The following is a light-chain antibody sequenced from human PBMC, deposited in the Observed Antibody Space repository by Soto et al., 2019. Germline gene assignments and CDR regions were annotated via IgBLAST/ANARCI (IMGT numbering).Light chain of an antibody. CDR2: EVT. Sequence: QSALTQPPSASGSPGESVTISCTGSGSDVGFYNYVSWYQQHPGKAPKLIIYEVTKRPSGVPDRFSGSKSGTTASLTVSGLQAEDEADYYCSSNAGTDNHHAFGTGTKLTVL. J-gene: IGLJ1*01. V-gene: IGLV2-8*01. CDR3: SSNAGTDNHHA. CDR1: GSDVGFYNY.